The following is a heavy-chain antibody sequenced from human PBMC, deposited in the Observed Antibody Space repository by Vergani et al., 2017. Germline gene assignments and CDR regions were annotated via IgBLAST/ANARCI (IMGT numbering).Heavy chain of an antibody. Sequence: VQLVESGGGLVQPGRSLRLSCTASGFTFGDYAMSWVRQAPGKGLEWIGEINHSGSTNYNPSLKSRVTISVDTSKNQFSLKLSSVTAADTAVYYCARGPSTGEGYWGQGTLVTVSS. V-gene: IGHV4-34*01. J-gene: IGHJ4*02. CDR2: INHSGST. CDR3: ARGPSTGEGY. D-gene: IGHD4-11*01. CDR1: GFTFGDYA.